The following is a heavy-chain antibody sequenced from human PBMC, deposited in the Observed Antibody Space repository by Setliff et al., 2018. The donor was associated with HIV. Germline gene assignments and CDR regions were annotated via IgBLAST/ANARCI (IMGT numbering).Heavy chain of an antibody. CDR1: GFTFSTYW. D-gene: IGHD3-3*01. J-gene: IGHJ6*03. CDR2: IKQDGSEK. V-gene: IGHV3-7*05. CDR3: ARQVGYNFWSGYYTRDYYYYMDV. Sequence: GGSLRLSCAASGFTFSTYWMSWVRQAPGKGLEWAANIKQDGSEKNYMDSVKGRFTISRDNAKNSLYLQMNSLRVEDTAMYYCARQVGYNFWSGYYTRDYYYYMDVWGKGTTVTVSS.